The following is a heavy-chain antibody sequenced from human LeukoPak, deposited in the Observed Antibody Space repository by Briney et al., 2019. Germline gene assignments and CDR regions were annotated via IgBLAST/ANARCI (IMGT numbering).Heavy chain of an antibody. D-gene: IGHD6-6*01. V-gene: IGHV1-18*01. J-gene: IGHJ4*02. CDR2: ISAYNGNT. Sequence: ASVTVSCKASGYTFTSYGISWVRQAPGQGLEWMGWISAYNGNTNYAQKLQGRVTMTTDTSTSTAYMELRSLRSDDTAVYYCARDRGFEYSDTGSFDYWGQGTLVTVSS. CDR1: GYTFTSYG. CDR3: ARDRGFEYSDTGSFDY.